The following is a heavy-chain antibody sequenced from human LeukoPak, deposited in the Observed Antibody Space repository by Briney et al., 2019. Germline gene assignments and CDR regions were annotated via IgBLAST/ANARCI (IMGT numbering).Heavy chain of an antibody. Sequence: SETLSPTCTVSGGSFSNQYWSWIRQPPGQGLEWIGYIYHTGSTSYNPSLKSRVTISVDTSKNQFSLKLSSVTAADTAVYYCARGNYVDWFDPWGQGTQVTVSS. V-gene: IGHV4-59*11. CDR1: GGSFSNQY. CDR3: ARGNYVDWFDP. D-gene: IGHD1-7*01. CDR2: IYHTGST. J-gene: IGHJ5*02.